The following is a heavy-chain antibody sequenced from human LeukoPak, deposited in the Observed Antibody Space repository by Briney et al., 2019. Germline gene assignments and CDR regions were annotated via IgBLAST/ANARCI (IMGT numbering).Heavy chain of an antibody. V-gene: IGHV3-30*18. J-gene: IGHJ4*02. CDR3: AKPPPGGSYYFDY. CDR1: GFTFSSYG. CDR2: ISYDGSNK. D-gene: IGHD3-16*01. Sequence: GGSLRLSCAASGFTFSSYGMHWVRQAPGKGLEWVAVISYDGSNKYYADSVKGRFTISRDNSKNTLYLQMNSLRAEDTAVYYCAKPPPGGSYYFDYWGQGTLVTVSS.